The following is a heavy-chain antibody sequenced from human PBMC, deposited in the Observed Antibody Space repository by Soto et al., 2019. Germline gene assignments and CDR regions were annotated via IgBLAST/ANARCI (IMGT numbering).Heavy chain of an antibody. J-gene: IGHJ4*02. CDR3: VRDMQLWLLDS. V-gene: IGHV3-74*03. CDR2: INTDGSVA. CDR1: GLTFRSYG. D-gene: IGHD2-21*01. Sequence: EVQLVESGGGLVQPGESLRLSCAASGLTFRSYGMHWVRQAPGKGLVWVSRINTDGSVAMYVDSVKGRFTIYRDNAKNTLYLHMNSLRAEDTVVYYCVRDMQLWLLDSWGQGTLVTVSS.